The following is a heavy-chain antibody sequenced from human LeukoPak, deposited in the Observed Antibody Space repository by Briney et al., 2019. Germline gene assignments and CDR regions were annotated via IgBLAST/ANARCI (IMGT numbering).Heavy chain of an antibody. CDR3: AKDRDGYNHFDY. V-gene: IGHV3-23*01. Sequence: GGSLRLSCAASGFTFSSYAMSWVRQAPGKGLEWVSAISGSGGSIYYADSVKGRFTISRDNSKNTLYLQMNSLRAEDTAVYYCAKDRDGYNHFDYWGQGTLVTVSS. J-gene: IGHJ4*02. D-gene: IGHD5-24*01. CDR1: GFTFSSYA. CDR2: ISGSGGSI.